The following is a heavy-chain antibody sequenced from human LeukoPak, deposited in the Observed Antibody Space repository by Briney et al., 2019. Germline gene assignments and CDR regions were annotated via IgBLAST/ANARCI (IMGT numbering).Heavy chain of an antibody. J-gene: IGHJ4*02. CDR3: ARDQEAFDY. Sequence: ASVKVSCKASGYTFTSNYIHWVRQAPGQGLEWMGMIYPRDGSTSYAQKFQGRVTVTRDTSTSTVHMELSGLRSEDTAVYYCARDQEAFDYWGQGTLVTVSS. CDR2: IYPRDGST. V-gene: IGHV1-46*01. CDR1: GYTFTSNY.